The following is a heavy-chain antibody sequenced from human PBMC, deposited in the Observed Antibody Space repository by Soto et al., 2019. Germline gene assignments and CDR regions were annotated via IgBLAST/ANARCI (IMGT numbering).Heavy chain of an antibody. CDR1: GGSTTSGGYY. CDR3: AREPYHYDSSGYYDY. V-gene: IGHV4-31*03. Sequence: SETLSLTCTVSGGSTTSGGYYWNWIRQPPGKGLEWIAYIHHSGSNYHNPSLKSRVTISVDTSKNQVSLKLSSVTAADTAVYYCAREPYHYDSSGYYDYWGQGTLVTVSS. D-gene: IGHD3-22*01. J-gene: IGHJ4*02. CDR2: IHHSGSN.